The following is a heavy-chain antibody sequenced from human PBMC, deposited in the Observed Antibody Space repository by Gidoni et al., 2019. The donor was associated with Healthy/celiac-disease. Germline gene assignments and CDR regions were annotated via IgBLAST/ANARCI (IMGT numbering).Heavy chain of an antibody. V-gene: IGHV3-30*04. CDR2: ISYDGSNK. CDR3: ARDSSGSPDRGYFDL. D-gene: IGHD6-19*01. CDR1: GFSFRSYA. J-gene: IGHJ2*01. Sequence: QVKLVESGGGVVQPGRSRSLSCAASGFSFRSYAMHLVRQAPGNGLEGVAVISYDGSNKYYAASVTCRFTISRDNAKNTLYLQMNSLRAEDTAVYYCARDSSGSPDRGYFDLWGRGTLVTVSS.